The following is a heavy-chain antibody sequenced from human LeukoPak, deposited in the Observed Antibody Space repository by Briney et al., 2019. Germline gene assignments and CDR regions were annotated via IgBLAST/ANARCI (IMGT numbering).Heavy chain of an antibody. CDR2: ISSSGSII. V-gene: IGHV3-11*04. CDR1: GFTFSDYY. CDR3: ARVGYDSSGRFDY. D-gene: IGHD3-22*01. Sequence: GGSLRLSCGASGFTFSDYYMTWIRQAPGKGLEWVSYISSSGSIIYYADSVKGRFIISRDNAKNSLYLQMNSLRAEDTAVYFCARVGYDSSGRFDYWGQGTLVTVSS. J-gene: IGHJ4*02.